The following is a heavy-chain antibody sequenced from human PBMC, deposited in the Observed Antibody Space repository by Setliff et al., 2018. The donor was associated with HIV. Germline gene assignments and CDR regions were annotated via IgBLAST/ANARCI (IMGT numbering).Heavy chain of an antibody. CDR3: ARWVYDSGSGYFIDY. CDR2: IKPDATSK. V-gene: IGHV3-7*03. D-gene: IGHD5-12*01. J-gene: IGHJ4*02. Sequence: GGSLRLSCEASEFTFSSHWMAWVRQGPDKGLEWVANIKPDATSKNYGDSVKGRFAISRENAQNSLSLQMNGLTDEDTAVYYCARWVYDSGSGYFIDYWGQGTLVTVSS. CDR1: EFTFSSHW.